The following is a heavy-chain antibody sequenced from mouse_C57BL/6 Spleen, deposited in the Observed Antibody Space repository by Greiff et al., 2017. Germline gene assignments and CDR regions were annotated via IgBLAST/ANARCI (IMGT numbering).Heavy chain of an antibody. CDR1: GFTFSNYW. J-gene: IGHJ2*01. D-gene: IGHD4-1*01. CDR3: TGLTGTGDY. V-gene: IGHV6-3*01. CDR2: IRLKSDNYAT. Sequence: EVKLMESGGGLVQPGGSMKLSCVASGFTFSNYWMNWVRQSPEKGLEWVAQIRLKSDNYATHYAVSVKGRFTISRDDAKSSVYLQMNNLRAEDTGNYYCTGLTGTGDYWGQGTTLTVSS.